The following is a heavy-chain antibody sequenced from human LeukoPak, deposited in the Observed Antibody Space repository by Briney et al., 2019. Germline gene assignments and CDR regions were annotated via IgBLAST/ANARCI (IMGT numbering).Heavy chain of an antibody. CDR1: GGSFSGYY. J-gene: IGHJ2*01. CDR3: ARGASWDFDL. Sequence: NPSETLSLTCAVYGGSFSGYYWSWIRQPPGKGLEWIGEINHSGSTNYNPSLKSRVTISVDTSKNQFSLKLSSVTAADTAVYYCARGASWDFDLWGRGTLVTVSS. CDR2: INHSGST. V-gene: IGHV4-34*01.